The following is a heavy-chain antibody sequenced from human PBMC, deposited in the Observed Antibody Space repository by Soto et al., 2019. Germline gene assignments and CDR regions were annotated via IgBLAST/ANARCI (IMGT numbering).Heavy chain of an antibody. Sequence: GGSLRLSCAASGFTFISDSMNWVRQAPGKGLEWVSSISSSSSYIYYADSVKGRFTISRDNAKNSLYLQMNSLRAEDTAVYYCARDSEGSFGSGDYYYYYGMDVWDQGTTVTVSS. V-gene: IGHV3-21*01. D-gene: IGHD3-10*01. CDR2: ISSSSSYI. CDR3: ARDSEGSFGSGDYYYYYGMDV. J-gene: IGHJ6*02. CDR1: GFTFISDS.